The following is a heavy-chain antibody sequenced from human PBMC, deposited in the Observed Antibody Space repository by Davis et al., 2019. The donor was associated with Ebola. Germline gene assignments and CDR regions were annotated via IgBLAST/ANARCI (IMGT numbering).Heavy chain of an antibody. CDR1: GGAISSYY. CDR3: ATHGGSGSLN. D-gene: IGHD1-26*01. J-gene: IGHJ4*02. CDR2: VYSSGST. V-gene: IGHV4-4*07. Sequence: PSETLSLTCTVSGGAISSYYWTWIRQPAGKGLEWIGRVYSSGSTNYNPSLKSRVIMSVDTSTNQFSLKLASVTAADTAVYYCATHGGSGSLNWGQGTLVTVSS.